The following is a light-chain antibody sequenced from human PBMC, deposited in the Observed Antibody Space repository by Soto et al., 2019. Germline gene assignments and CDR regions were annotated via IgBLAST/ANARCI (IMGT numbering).Light chain of an antibody. CDR1: QSVLYSSTNKNY. V-gene: IGKV4-1*01. Sequence: DIVMPQSPDSLAVSLDERATINCKSSQSVLYSSTNKNYLSWYQQKTGQTPKLLMYWASTRESGVPDRFSGSGSGTDFTLTISSLQAEDVAVYYCQQYYSIPLTFGGGTKVDIK. CDR2: WAS. J-gene: IGKJ4*01. CDR3: QQYYSIPLT.